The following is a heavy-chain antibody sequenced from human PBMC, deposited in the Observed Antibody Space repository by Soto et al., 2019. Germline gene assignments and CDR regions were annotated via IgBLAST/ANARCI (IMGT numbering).Heavy chain of an antibody. CDR3: GGSREFWSGYERSWWFDP. J-gene: IGHJ5*02. V-gene: IGHV4-61*01. CDR1: GGSVSSGSYY. Sequence: PSETLSLTCTVSGGSVSSGSYYWSWIRQPPGKGLEWIGYIYYSGSTNYNPSLKSRVTISVDTSKNQFSLKLSSVTAADTAVYYCGGSREFWSGYERSWWFDPWGQGTLVTVSS. CDR2: IYYSGST. D-gene: IGHD3-3*01.